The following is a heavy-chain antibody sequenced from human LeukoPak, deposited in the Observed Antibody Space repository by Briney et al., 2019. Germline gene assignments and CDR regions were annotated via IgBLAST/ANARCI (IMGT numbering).Heavy chain of an antibody. D-gene: IGHD3-9*01. CDR3: AYGPHYNILTGYYKVRSHLDY. CDR2: ISGSGGT. CDR1: GFTFSSYG. V-gene: IGHV3-23*01. J-gene: IGHJ4*02. Sequence: PGGTLRLSCAASGFTFSSYGMSWVRQAPGKGLEWVSAISGSGGTYYADSVKGRFAISRDNSKNTLYLPMNSLRAEDTAVYYCAYGPHYNILTGYYKVRSHLDYWGQGTLVTVSS.